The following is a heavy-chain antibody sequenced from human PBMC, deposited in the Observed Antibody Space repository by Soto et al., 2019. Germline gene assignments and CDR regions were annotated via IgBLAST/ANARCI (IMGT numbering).Heavy chain of an antibody. D-gene: IGHD5-12*01. CDR1: GFTFSSYS. V-gene: IGHV3-21*01. CDR3: ARDRMATTYYYYGMDV. J-gene: IGHJ6*02. CDR2: ISSSSSYI. Sequence: GGALRLSCAASGFTFSSYSMNWVRQSPGKGLEWVSSISSSSSYIYYADSVKGRFTISRDNAKNSLYLQMNSLRAEDTAVYYCARDRMATTYYYYGMDVWGQGTTVTVSS.